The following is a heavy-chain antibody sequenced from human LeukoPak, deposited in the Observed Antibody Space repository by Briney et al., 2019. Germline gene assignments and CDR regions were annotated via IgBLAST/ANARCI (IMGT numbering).Heavy chain of an antibody. D-gene: IGHD2-15*01. CDR2: INYNGNVN. V-gene: IGHV3-7*03. CDR3: ARRGGSDV. Sequence: GGSLRLSCAASGFTFSSYWMNWARQAPGKGLEWVASINYNGNVNYYVDSVKGRFTISRDNAKNSLYLQMSNLRAEDTAVYFCARRGGSDVWGQGATVTVSS. CDR1: GFTFSSYW. J-gene: IGHJ6*02.